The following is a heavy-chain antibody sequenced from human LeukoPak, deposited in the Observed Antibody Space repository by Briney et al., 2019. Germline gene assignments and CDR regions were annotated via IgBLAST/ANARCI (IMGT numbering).Heavy chain of an antibody. CDR2: INPSGGST. V-gene: IGHV1-46*01. D-gene: IGHD5-12*01. J-gene: IGHJ4*02. CDR3: ARIYSGYDRFDY. CDR1: GYTFTSYY. Sequence: ASVKVSCKASGYTFTSYYMHWVRQAPEQGLEWMGIINPSGGSTSYAQKFQGRVTMTRDTSTSTVYMELSSLRSEDTAVYYCARIYSGYDRFDYWGQGILVTVSS.